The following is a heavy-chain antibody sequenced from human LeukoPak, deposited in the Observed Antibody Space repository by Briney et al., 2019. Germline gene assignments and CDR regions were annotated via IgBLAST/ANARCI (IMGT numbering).Heavy chain of an antibody. D-gene: IGHD3-22*01. V-gene: IGHV3-53*01. CDR3: ARGDDSSGYYYGGNAFDI. CDR1: GFTVSSNY. J-gene: IGHJ3*02. Sequence: GGSLRLSCAASGFTVSSNYMSWVRQAPGKGLEWVSVIYSGGSTYYADSVKGRFTISRDNSKNTLYLQMNSLRAEDTAVYYCARGDDSSGYYYGGNAFDIWGQGTMVTVSS. CDR2: IYSGGST.